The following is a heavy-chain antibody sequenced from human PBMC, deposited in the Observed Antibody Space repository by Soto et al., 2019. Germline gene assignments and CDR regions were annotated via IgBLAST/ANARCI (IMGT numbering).Heavy chain of an antibody. Sequence: GGSLRLSCAASGFTFSSYAMHWVRQAPGKGLEWVAVISYDGSNKYYADSVKGRFTISRDNSKNTLYLQMNSLRAEDTAVYYCAREAPRDYDSSEGAAFDIWGQGTMVTVSS. V-gene: IGHV3-30-3*01. CDR3: AREAPRDYDSSEGAAFDI. J-gene: IGHJ3*02. CDR1: GFTFSSYA. CDR2: ISYDGSNK. D-gene: IGHD3-22*01.